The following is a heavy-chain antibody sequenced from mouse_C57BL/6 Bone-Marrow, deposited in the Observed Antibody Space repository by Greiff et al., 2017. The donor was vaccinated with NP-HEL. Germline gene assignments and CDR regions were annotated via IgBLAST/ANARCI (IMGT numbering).Heavy chain of an antibody. CDR1: GFSLTSYG. D-gene: IGHD2-3*01. Sequence: QVQLKESGPGLVQPSQSLSITCTVSGFSLTSYGVHWVRQSPGKGLEWLGVIWRGGSTDYNAAFMSRLSITKDNSKSQVFFKMNSLQADDTAIYYCAKNGDGYLAWFAYWGQGTLVTVSA. V-gene: IGHV2-5*01. CDR3: AKNGDGYLAWFAY. J-gene: IGHJ3*01. CDR2: IWRGGST.